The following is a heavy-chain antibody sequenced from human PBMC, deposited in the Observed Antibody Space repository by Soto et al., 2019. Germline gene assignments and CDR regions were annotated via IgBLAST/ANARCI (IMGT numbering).Heavy chain of an antibody. CDR3: ARESRDGYKGWFDP. Sequence: ASVKVSCKASGYTFTSYAMHWVRQAPGQRLEWMGWINAGNGNTKYSQKFQGRVTITRDTSASTAYMELSSLRSEDTAVYYCARESRDGYKGWFDPWGQGTLVTVSS. V-gene: IGHV1-3*01. J-gene: IGHJ5*02. CDR1: GYTFTSYA. D-gene: IGHD5-12*01. CDR2: INAGNGNT.